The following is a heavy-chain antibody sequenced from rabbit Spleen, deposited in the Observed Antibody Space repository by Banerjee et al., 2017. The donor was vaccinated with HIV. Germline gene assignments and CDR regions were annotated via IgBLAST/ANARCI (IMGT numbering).Heavy chain of an antibody. CDR3: ARDLAGVTGWNFGW. Sequence: QEQLEESGGDLVKPEGSLTLTCKASGFSFSNNDYMCWVRQAPGKGLEWIACIYAGSSGTSYYASWAKGRFTISKTSSTTVTLQMTSLTAADRATYFCARDLAGVTGWNFGWWGQGTLVTVS. CDR2: IYAGSSGTS. CDR1: GFSFSNNDY. D-gene: IGHD4-1*01. V-gene: IGHV1S45*01. J-gene: IGHJ4*01.